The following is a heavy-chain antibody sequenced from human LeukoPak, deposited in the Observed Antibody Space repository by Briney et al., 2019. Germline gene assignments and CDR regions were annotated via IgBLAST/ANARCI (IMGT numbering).Heavy chain of an antibody. Sequence: PSETLSLTCTVSGGSITSSSDYWDWIRQPPGKGLEWIGSIYFTGSTYYNPSLKTRVTISVDTSKNEFSPNLSSVTAADTAVYFCARRPLRLIMDVWGQGTTVTVSS. CDR1: GGSITSSSDY. CDR2: IYFTGST. V-gene: IGHV4-39*01. CDR3: ARRPLRLIMDV. D-gene: IGHD3-3*01. J-gene: IGHJ6*02.